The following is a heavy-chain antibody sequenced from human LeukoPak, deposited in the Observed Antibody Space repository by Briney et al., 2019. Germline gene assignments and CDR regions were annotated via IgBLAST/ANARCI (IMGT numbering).Heavy chain of an antibody. J-gene: IGHJ6*03. V-gene: IGHV4-39*07. Sequence: SETLSLTCTVSGGSISSSSYYWGWIRQPPGKGLEWIGSIYYSGSTYYNPSLKSRVTISVDTSKNQFSLELSSVTAADTAVYYCAGIYSNYYYYYYMDVWGKGTTVTVSS. CDR3: AGIYSNYYYYYYMDV. D-gene: IGHD4-11*01. CDR1: GGSISSSSYY. CDR2: IYYSGST.